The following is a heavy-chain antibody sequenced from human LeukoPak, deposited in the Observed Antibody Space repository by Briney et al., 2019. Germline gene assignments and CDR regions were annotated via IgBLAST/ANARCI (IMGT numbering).Heavy chain of an antibody. CDR1: GGSLSSYY. V-gene: IGHV4-59*01. CDR2: IYYSGST. CDR3: ARGDSSGYYFHWFDP. Sequence: SETLSLTCTVSGGSLSSYYWSWLRQPPGKGLEWIGYIYYSGSTNYNPSLKSRVTISVDTSKNQFSLKLSSVTAADTAVYYCARGDSSGYYFHWFDPWGQGTLVTVSS. D-gene: IGHD3-22*01. J-gene: IGHJ5*02.